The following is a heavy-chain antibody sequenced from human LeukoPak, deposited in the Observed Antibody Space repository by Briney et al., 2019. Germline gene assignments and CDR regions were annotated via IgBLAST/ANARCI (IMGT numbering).Heavy chain of an antibody. V-gene: IGHV3-7*01. CDR2: IKEGGSEK. Sequence: GGSLRLSCVASGFTFSNYWMTWVRQAPGKGLEWGANIKEGGSEKYYVDSVKGRLTISRDNAKNSLYLQMDSLRVEDTAVYYCVRRGESGSYFEYWGQGTLVTVSS. D-gene: IGHD1-26*01. CDR3: VRRGESGSYFEY. J-gene: IGHJ4*02. CDR1: GFTFSNYW.